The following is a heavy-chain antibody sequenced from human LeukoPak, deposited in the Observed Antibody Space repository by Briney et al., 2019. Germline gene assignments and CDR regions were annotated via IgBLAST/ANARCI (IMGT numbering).Heavy chain of an antibody. CDR2: INPNSGGT. D-gene: IGHD2-2*02. Sequence: ASVKVSCKASGYTFTGYYMHWVRQAPGQGLEWMGWINPNSGGTNYTQKFQGRVTMTRDTSISTAYMELSRLRSDDTAVYYCARLGFTTAIPNDYWGQGTLVTVSS. CDR1: GYTFTGYY. J-gene: IGHJ4*02. V-gene: IGHV1-2*02. CDR3: ARLGFTTAIPNDY.